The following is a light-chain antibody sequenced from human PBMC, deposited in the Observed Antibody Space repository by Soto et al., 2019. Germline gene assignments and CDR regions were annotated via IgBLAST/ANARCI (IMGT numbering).Light chain of an antibody. CDR3: QQYGSSPPEKT. Sequence: EIVLTQSPGTLSLSPGERATLSCRASQSVSSSYLAWYQQKPGQAPRLFIYGASSRATGIPDRFSGSGSGTDFTLTISRLEPEDFAVYYCQQYGSSPPEKTFGQGTKVEIK. CDR1: QSVSSSY. J-gene: IGKJ1*01. V-gene: IGKV3-20*01. CDR2: GAS.